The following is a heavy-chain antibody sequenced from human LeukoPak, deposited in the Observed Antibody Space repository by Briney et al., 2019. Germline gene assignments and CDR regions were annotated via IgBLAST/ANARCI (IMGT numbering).Heavy chain of an antibody. CDR3: AREYSSSFDY. D-gene: IGHD6-13*01. CDR1: GGSISSYY. Sequence: SETLSLTCTVSGGSISSYYWSRIRQPPGKGLEWIGYIYYSGSTNYNPSLKSRVTISVDTSKNQFSLKLSSVTAADTAVYYCAREYSSSFDYWGQGTLVTVSS. CDR2: IYYSGST. J-gene: IGHJ4*02. V-gene: IGHV4-59*01.